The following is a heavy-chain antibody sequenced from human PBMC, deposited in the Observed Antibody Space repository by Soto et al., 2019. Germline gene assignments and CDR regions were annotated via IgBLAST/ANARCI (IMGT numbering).Heavy chain of an antibody. D-gene: IGHD2-21*01. CDR3: SASCVGCGGFNYYGMDV. CDR2: IYYSGTT. CDR1: GASISSGGYY. Sequence: QVQLQESGPGLVKPSQTLSLTCSVSGASISSGGYYWNWIRQHPGKGLEWIGYIYYSGTTYYNPSLKSRVTISVDTSKNQFSLKLSSVTDADTAVYYCSASCVGCGGFNYYGMDVW. J-gene: IGHJ6*01. V-gene: IGHV4-31*03.